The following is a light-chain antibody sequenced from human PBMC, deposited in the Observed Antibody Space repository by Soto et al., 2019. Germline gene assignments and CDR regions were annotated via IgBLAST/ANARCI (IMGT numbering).Light chain of an antibody. CDR1: QSINNL. CDR2: DVS. J-gene: IGKJ4*01. CDR3: QQYDSYPLT. Sequence: DFQMTQSPSTLSASVGVIVTRTCRASQSINNLLAWYQQKPGKAPKFLIYDVSTLESGVPSRFSGSGSGTESTLTISSLQPEDFATYYCQQYDSYPLTFGGGTKVDIK. V-gene: IGKV1-5*01.